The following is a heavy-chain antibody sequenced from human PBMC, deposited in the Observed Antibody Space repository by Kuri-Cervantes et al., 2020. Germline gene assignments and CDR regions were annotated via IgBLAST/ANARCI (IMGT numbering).Heavy chain of an antibody. Sequence: GGSLRLSCAASGFTFSSYAMHWVRQAPGKGLEWVAVISYDGSNKYYADSVKGRFTISRDDSKNTAYLQMNSLKTEDMAVYYCRYTIAAAGPVFDYWGQGTLVTVSS. CDR2: ISYDGSNK. J-gene: IGHJ4*02. CDR1: GFTFSSYA. V-gene: IGHV3-30*04. D-gene: IGHD6-13*01. CDR3: RYTIAAAGPVFDY.